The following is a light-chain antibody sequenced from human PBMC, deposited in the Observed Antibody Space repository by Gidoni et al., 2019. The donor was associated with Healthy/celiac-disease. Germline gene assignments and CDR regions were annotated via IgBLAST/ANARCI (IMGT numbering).Light chain of an antibody. J-gene: IGKJ2*01. Sequence: EIVMTQSPATLSVSPGERATLSCRASQSVSSNLAWYQQKPGQAPRLRIYGASTRASGIPARFSGSGSGTEFTLTISSLQSEDVAVDYCQQYNNWPPYTFGQGTKLEIK. CDR1: QSVSSN. CDR2: GAS. CDR3: QQYNNWPPYT. V-gene: IGKV3-15*01.